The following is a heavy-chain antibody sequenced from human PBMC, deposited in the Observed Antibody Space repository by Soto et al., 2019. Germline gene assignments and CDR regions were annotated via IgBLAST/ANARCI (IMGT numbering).Heavy chain of an antibody. Sequence: GGSLRLSCVASGFTFGSRAMSWVRQAPGEGLEWVSTITDTGGDTKYADSVRGRFTISRDNSRNTLYLQMSSLRAEDSAVYYCARVSKDSYPGSRIFDFWGRGTLVTVSS. CDR1: GFTFGSRA. D-gene: IGHD3-10*01. V-gene: IGHV3-23*01. CDR3: ARVSKDSYPGSRIFDF. CDR2: ITDTGGDT. J-gene: IGHJ4*02.